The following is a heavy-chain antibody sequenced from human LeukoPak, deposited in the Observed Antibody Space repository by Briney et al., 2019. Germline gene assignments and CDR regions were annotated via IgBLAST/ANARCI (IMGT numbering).Heavy chain of an antibody. Sequence: GGSLRLSCAASGFTFSSYAMHWVRQAPGKGLEWVAVISYDGSNKYYADSVKGRFTISRGNSKNTLYLQMNSLRAEDTAVYYCARERLGLIRYFDWLLDVWGKGTTVTVSS. CDR2: ISYDGSNK. CDR3: ARERLGLIRYFDWLLDV. D-gene: IGHD3-9*01. J-gene: IGHJ6*04. CDR1: GFTFSSYA. V-gene: IGHV3-30-3*01.